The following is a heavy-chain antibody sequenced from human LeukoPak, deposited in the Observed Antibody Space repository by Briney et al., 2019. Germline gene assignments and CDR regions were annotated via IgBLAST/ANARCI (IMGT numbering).Heavy chain of an antibody. D-gene: IGHD3-3*01. CDR2: ISDRGKT. Sequence: PGGSLRLSCEASGITFSSYDMSWVRQAPGKVLEWISAISDRGKTDYADSVKGRFTISRDNSKNTLYLQLSSLRAEDTAMYYCAKLPTIFGVADSFDIWGQGTFVTVSS. J-gene: IGHJ3*02. V-gene: IGHV3-23*01. CDR1: GITFSSYD. CDR3: AKLPTIFGVADSFDI.